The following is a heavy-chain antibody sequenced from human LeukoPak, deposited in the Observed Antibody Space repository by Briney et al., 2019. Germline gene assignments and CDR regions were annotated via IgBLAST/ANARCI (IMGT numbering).Heavy chain of an antibody. D-gene: IGHD6-13*01. CDR1: GYTFTSYG. J-gene: IGHJ5*02. CDR2: ISAYNGNT. CDR3: ARVESSSGRAVAGYSNWFDP. V-gene: IGHV1-18*01. Sequence: ASVKVSCKASGYTFTSYGISWVRQAPGQGLEWMGRISAYNGNTNYAQKLQGRVTMTTDTSTSTAYMELRSLRSDDTAVYYCARVESSSGRAVAGYSNWFDPWGQGTLVTVSS.